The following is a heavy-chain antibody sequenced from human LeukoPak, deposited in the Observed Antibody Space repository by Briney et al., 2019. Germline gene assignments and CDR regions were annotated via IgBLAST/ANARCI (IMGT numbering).Heavy chain of an antibody. Sequence: GGSLRLSCAASGFTFSSHAMSWVRQAPGKGLEWVSAISGSGGSTYYADSVKGRFTISRDNSKNTLYLQMNSLRAEDTAVYYCAKVGQWLVLYYFDYWGQGTLVTVSS. CDR3: AKVGQWLVLYYFDY. CDR2: ISGSGGST. V-gene: IGHV3-23*01. CDR1: GFTFSSHA. D-gene: IGHD6-19*01. J-gene: IGHJ4*02.